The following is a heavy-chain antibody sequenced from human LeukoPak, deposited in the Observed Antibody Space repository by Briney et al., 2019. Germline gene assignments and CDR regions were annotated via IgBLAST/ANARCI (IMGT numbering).Heavy chain of an antibody. CDR1: GFTFDDYA. J-gene: IGHJ4*02. V-gene: IGHV3-9*01. CDR3: AKARIVDSSGWYLDY. Sequence: GGSLRLSCAASGFTFDDYAMHWVRQVPGKGLEWVSGINWNSDSIAYADSVKGRFTISRDNAKNSLYLQMNSLRPEDTALYYCAKARIVDSSGWYLDYWGQGTLVTVSS. CDR2: INWNSDSI. D-gene: IGHD6-19*01.